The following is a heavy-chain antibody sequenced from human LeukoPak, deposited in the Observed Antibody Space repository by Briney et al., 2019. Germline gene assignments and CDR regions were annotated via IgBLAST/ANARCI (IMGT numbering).Heavy chain of an antibody. J-gene: IGHJ4*02. V-gene: IGHV3-48*01. Sequence: GGSLRLSCAAPGFTFSGYSMNWVRLAPGKGLEWVSYIGSSSGTIDYTDSVKGRFTISRDNAKNSLYLQMNSLRAEDTAVYYCARDRNYYDSSGYYRYVDYWGQGTLVTVSS. D-gene: IGHD3-22*01. CDR3: ARDRNYYDSSGYYRYVDY. CDR2: IGSSSGTI. CDR1: GFTFSGYS.